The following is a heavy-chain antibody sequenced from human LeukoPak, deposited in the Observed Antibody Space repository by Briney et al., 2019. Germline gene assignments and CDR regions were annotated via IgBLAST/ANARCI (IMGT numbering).Heavy chain of an antibody. J-gene: IGHJ5*02. CDR1: GFTFSNYA. CDR2: ISGSGVST. V-gene: IGHV3-23*01. Sequence: GGSLRLSCAASGFTFSNYAMSWVRQAPGKGRDWGSTISGSGVSTYYADSVTGRFTISRDNSKNTLYLQMNSLRAEDTAVYYCAKNKGVPAALPFDPWGQGTLVTVSS. D-gene: IGHD2-2*01. CDR3: AKNKGVPAALPFDP.